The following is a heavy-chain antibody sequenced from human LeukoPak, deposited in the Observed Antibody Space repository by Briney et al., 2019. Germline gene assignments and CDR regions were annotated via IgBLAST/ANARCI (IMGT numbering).Heavy chain of an antibody. J-gene: IGHJ3*02. Sequence: ASVKVSCKASGYTFTSYDINWVRQATGQGLEWMGWMNPNSGNTGYAQKFQGRVTMTRNTSISTAYMELSSLRSEDTAVYYCAREGRVTAYGDYVQDAFDIWGQGTMVTVSS. CDR1: GYTFTSYD. CDR3: AREGRVTAYGDYVQDAFDI. D-gene: IGHD4-17*01. CDR2: MNPNSGNT. V-gene: IGHV1-8*01.